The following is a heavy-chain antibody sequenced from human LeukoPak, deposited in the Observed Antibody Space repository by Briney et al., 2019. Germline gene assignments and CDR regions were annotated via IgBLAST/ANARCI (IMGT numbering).Heavy chain of an antibody. V-gene: IGHV1-69*13. CDR3: ASGKKYQLLFNWFDP. D-gene: IGHD2-2*01. Sequence: SVKVSCKASGGTFSSYAISWVRQAPGQGLEWMGGIIPIFGTANYAQKFQGRVTITADESTSTAYMELSSLRSEDTAVYYCASGKKYQLLFNWFDPWGQGTPVTVSS. CDR2: IIPIFGTA. J-gene: IGHJ5*02. CDR1: GGTFSSYA.